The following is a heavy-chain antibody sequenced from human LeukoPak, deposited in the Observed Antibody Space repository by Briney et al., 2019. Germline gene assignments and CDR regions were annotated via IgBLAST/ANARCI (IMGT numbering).Heavy chain of an antibody. CDR3: TTDPALLLWFGGLGWFDP. Sequence: GGSLRLSCAASVFTFSNAWMSWVREAPGGGGERVGRIKSKTDGGTTDYAAPVKARFTISRDDSKNTLYLQMNSLKTEDTAVYYCTTDPALLLWFGGLGWFDPWGQGTLVTVSS. CDR1: VFTFSNAW. D-gene: IGHD3-10*01. CDR2: IKSKTDGGTT. J-gene: IGHJ5*02. V-gene: IGHV3-15*01.